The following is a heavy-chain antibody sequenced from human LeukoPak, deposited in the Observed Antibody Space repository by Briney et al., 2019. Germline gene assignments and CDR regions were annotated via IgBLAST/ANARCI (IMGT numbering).Heavy chain of an antibody. Sequence: SVKVSCKASGGTFSSYAISWVRQAPGQGLEWMGGIIPIFGTANYAQKFQGRVTITADESTSTAYMELSSLRSEDTAVYYCARDQLSATGMYNWFDPWGQGTLVTVSS. J-gene: IGHJ5*02. V-gene: IGHV1-69*01. D-gene: IGHD6-25*01. CDR3: ARDQLSATGMYNWFDP. CDR2: IIPIFGTA. CDR1: GGTFSSYA.